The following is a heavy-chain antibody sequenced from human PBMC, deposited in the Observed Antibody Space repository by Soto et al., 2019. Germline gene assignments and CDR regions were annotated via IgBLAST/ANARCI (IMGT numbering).Heavy chain of an antibody. J-gene: IGHJ4*02. Sequence: VQLVESGGNLVKPGGSLRLSCAASGFTFKAAWMSWVRQAPGKGLEWVGRIKSKTDGGTTDFAAPVKGRFTISRDDSKNTVYLQMNSLKIEDTAVYYCTTGLAAAGTNYWGQGTLVTVSS. V-gene: IGHV3-15*01. D-gene: IGHD6-13*01. CDR3: TTGLAAAGTNY. CDR1: GFTFKAAW. CDR2: IKSKTDGGTT.